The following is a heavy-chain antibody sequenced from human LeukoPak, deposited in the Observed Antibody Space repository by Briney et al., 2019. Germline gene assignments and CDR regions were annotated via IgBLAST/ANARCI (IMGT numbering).Heavy chain of an antibody. D-gene: IGHD3-22*01. CDR2: ISSSSSYI. J-gene: IGHJ5*01. CDR1: GFTFSSYS. Sequence: GGSLRLSCAASGFTFSSYSMNWVRQAPGKGLEWVSSISSSSSYIYYADSVKGRFTISRDNAKNSLYLQMNSLRAEDTAVYHCAKDDSYIRFYSWGQGTLVTVSS. V-gene: IGHV3-21*04. CDR3: AKDDSYIRFYS.